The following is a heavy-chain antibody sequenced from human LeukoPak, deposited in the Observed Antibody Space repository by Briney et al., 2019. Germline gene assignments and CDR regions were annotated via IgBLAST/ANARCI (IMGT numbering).Heavy chain of an antibody. V-gene: IGHV3-7*01. CDR3: ASPFRVVVDV. Sequence: PGGSLRLSCAASGFAFKNYWMTWVRQAPGKGLEWVANIKPDGSEKYYVDSVKGRFTISRDNANNSLFLQMNSLRAEDTAVYYCASPFRVVVDVWGRGTLVTVSS. CDR2: IKPDGSEK. CDR1: GFAFKNYW. J-gene: IGHJ2*01. D-gene: IGHD2-2*01.